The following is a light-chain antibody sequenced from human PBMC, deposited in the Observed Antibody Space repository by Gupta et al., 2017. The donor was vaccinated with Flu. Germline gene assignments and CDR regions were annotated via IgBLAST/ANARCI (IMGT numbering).Light chain of an antibody. CDR1: SLRSYY. CDR3: NSRDSSGNHLI. V-gene: IGLV3-19*01. J-gene: IGLJ2*01. Sequence: SSELTQDPAVSVALGQTVRITCQGDSLRSYYASWYQQKPGQAPVLVIYGKNNRPSGIPDRFSGASSVNTASLTITGAQAEEDADYYCNSRDSSGNHLIFGGGTKLTVL. CDR2: GKN.